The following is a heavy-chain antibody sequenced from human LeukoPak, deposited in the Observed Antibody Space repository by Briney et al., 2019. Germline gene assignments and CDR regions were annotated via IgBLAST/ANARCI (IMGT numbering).Heavy chain of an antibody. Sequence: PGGSLRLSCAASGFTFSSYAMSWVRQAPGKGLEWVSAISGSGGSTYYADSVKGRFTISRDNSKNTLYLQMNSLRAEDTAVYYCAKVVNDDYGDPSHFDYWGQGTQVTVSS. V-gene: IGHV3-23*01. CDR1: GFTFSSYA. D-gene: IGHD4-17*01. CDR3: AKVVNDDYGDPSHFDY. CDR2: ISGSGGST. J-gene: IGHJ4*02.